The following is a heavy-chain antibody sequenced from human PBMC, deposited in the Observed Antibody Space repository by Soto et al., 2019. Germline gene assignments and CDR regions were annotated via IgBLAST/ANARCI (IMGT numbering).Heavy chain of an antibody. Sequence: PGESLKISCTGSGYAFTSYWIAWVRQMPGKGLEWMGIIYPGDSDTRYSPSFQGQVTISADKSITTAYLQWSSLKASDTAMYYCARGYCSRTYCYDWFDPWGQGTLVTVSS. CDR1: GYAFTSYW. V-gene: IGHV5-51*01. D-gene: IGHD2-2*01. CDR2: IYPGDSDT. CDR3: ARGYCSRTYCYDWFDP. J-gene: IGHJ5*02.